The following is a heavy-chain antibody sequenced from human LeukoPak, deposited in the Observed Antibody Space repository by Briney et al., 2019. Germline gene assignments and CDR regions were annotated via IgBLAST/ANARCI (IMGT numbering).Heavy chain of an antibody. D-gene: IGHD5-18*01. V-gene: IGHV1-18*01. CDR2: ISAYNGNT. J-gene: IGHJ6*03. CDR3: AREGVGYLYYYYMDV. CDR1: GYTFTSYG. Sequence: GASVKVSCKASGYTFTSYGISWVRQAPGQGLEWMGWISAYNGNTNYAQKLQGRVTMTTDTSTSTAYMELRSLRSDDTAVYYCAREGVGYLYYYYMDVWGKGTTVTVSS.